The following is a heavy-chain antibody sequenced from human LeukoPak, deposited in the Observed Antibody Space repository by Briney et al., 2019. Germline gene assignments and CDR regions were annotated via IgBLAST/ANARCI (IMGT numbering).Heavy chain of an antibody. D-gene: IGHD6-19*01. CDR1: GDSVSSKSTA. J-gene: IGHJ4*02. CDR3: ARELGDYSSGWYYFDY. CDR2: TYYRSKWYN. V-gene: IGHV6-1*01. Sequence: SQTLSLTCAISGDSVSSKSTAWNWIRQSPSRGLEWLGRTYYRSKWYNDYAVSVKSRITINPDTSKNQFSLQLNSVTPEDMAVYYCARELGDYSSGWYYFDYWGQGTLVTVSS.